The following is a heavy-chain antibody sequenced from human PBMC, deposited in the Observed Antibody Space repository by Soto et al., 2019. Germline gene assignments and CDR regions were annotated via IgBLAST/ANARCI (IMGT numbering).Heavy chain of an antibody. Sequence: QVQLQESGPGLVRPSETLSLTCTVSGDYLSTYYWSWIRQPAGERLEWIGRIHDTGRTNYSPSLKSRVTMSVDTSKNQFSLRVNSVTAAYTAVYYCARESVSGTYRFDSWGQGTLVTVSS. D-gene: IGHD3-16*02. CDR2: IHDTGRT. CDR1: GDYLSTYY. V-gene: IGHV4-4*07. CDR3: ARESVSGTYRFDS. J-gene: IGHJ4*02.